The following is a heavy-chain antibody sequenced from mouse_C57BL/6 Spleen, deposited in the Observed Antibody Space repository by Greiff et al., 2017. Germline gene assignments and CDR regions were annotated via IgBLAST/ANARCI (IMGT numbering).Heavy chain of an antibody. J-gene: IGHJ4*01. D-gene: IGHD3-3*01. Sequence: QVHVKQSGAELARPGASVKLSCKASGYTFTSYGISWVKQRTGQGLEWIGEIYPRSGNTYYNEKFKGKATLTADKSSSTAYMELRSLTSEDSAVYFCARKGWDGYAMDYWGQGTSVTVSS. CDR2: IYPRSGNT. CDR1: GYTFTSYG. V-gene: IGHV1-81*01. CDR3: ARKGWDGYAMDY.